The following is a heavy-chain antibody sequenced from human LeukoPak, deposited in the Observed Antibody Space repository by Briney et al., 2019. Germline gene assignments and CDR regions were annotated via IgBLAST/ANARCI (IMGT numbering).Heavy chain of an antibody. Sequence: ASVKVSCKASGGTFSSYAISWVRQAPGQGLEYMGWINTNTGKPTYVQGFTGRFVSSSDTSVSTSYLQISSLKPEDTAVYYCARGPSSALDYWGQGTQVTVSS. J-gene: IGHJ4*02. CDR2: INTNTGKP. CDR3: ARGPSSALDY. CDR1: GGTFSSYA. D-gene: IGHD3-22*01. V-gene: IGHV7-4-1*02.